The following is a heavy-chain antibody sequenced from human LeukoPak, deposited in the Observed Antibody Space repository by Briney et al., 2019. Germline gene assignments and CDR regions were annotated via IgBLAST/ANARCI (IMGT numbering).Heavy chain of an antibody. V-gene: IGHV4-34*01. CDR3: ARLRAVTRSSSWLQVRRRFDY. J-gene: IGHJ4*02. D-gene: IGHD6-13*01. Sequence: SETLSLTCAVYGGSFSGYYWSWIRQPPGKGLEWIGESNHSGSTNYNPSLKSRVTISVDTSKNQFSLKLSSVTAADTAVYYCARLRAVTRSSSWLQVRRRFDYWGQGTLVTVCS. CDR1: GGSFSGYY. CDR2: SNHSGST.